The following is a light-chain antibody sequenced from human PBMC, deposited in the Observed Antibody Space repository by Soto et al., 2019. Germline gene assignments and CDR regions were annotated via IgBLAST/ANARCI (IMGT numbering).Light chain of an antibody. CDR2: EGS. CDR3: CSYAGSTTSV. CDR1: SSDVGSYNL. Sequence: QSALTQPASVSGSPGQSITISCTGTSSDVGSYNLVSWYQQHPGKAPKLMIYEGSKRPSGVSNRFSGSKSGNTASLTISGLKSEDEADSYCCSYAGSTTSVFGSGPKVTXL. V-gene: IGLV2-23*01. J-gene: IGLJ1*01.